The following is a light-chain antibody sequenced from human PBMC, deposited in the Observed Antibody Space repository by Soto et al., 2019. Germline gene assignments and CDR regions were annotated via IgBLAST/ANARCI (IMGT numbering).Light chain of an antibody. Sequence: QSALTQPASVSGSPGQSITISCTGTSSDVGTYNYVSWYQQHSGKAPKLMIYEVSNRPSGVSNRFSGSKSGNTASLTISGLQAEDEADYYCSASTSRLTLYVFGSGTKLTVL. CDR2: EVS. J-gene: IGLJ1*01. CDR1: SSDVGTYNY. V-gene: IGLV2-14*01. CDR3: SASTSRLTLYV.